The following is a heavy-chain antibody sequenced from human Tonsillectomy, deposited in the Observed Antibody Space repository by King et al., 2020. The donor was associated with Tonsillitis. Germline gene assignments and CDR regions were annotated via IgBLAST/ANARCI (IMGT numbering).Heavy chain of an antibody. D-gene: IGHD2-8*02. CDR1: GFTFDDYA. CDR2: ISSNSDRI. V-gene: IGHV3-9*01. J-gene: IGHJ4*02. Sequence: VQLVESGGGLVQPGRSLRLSCAASGFTFDDYAMHWVRQAPGKGLEWVSSISSNSDRIGYADSVKGRFTVSSDNAKRSLYLQMNTLRTEDTAVYYCAKDIRGTYYWYNFDFWGQGTLVTVPS. CDR3: AKDIRGTYYWYNFDF.